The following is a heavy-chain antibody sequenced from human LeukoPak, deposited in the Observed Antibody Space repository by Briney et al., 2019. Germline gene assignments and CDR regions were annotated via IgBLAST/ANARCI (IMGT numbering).Heavy chain of an antibody. D-gene: IGHD3-10*01. CDR2: ISYDGSNK. J-gene: IGHJ4*02. Sequence: GRSLRLSCTASGFTFSSYAMHWVRQAPGKGLEWVAVISYDGSNKYYADSVKGRFTISRDNSKNTLYLQMNSLRAEDTAVYYCARAHRRYGSGSYSLDYWGQGTLVTVSS. CDR3: ARAHRRYGSGSYSLDY. V-gene: IGHV3-30*04. CDR1: GFTFSSYA.